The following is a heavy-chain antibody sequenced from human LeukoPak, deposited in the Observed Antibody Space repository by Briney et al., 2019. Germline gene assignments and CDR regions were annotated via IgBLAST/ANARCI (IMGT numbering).Heavy chain of an antibody. Sequence: GASVKVSCKASGGTFSSYAISWVRQAPGQGLEWMGRIIPILGIANYAQKFQGRVTITADKSTSTAYMELSSLRSEDTAVYYCARVRLHYYDSSGYYYYYGMDVWGQGTTVTVSS. V-gene: IGHV1-69*04. CDR1: GGTFSSYA. D-gene: IGHD3-22*01. CDR2: IIPILGIA. CDR3: ARVRLHYYDSSGYYYYYGMDV. J-gene: IGHJ6*02.